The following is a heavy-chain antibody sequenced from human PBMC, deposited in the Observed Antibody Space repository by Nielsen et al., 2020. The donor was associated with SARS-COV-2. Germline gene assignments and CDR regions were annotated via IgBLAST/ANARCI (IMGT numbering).Heavy chain of an antibody. CDR2: IGTAGDT. V-gene: IGHV3-13*01. D-gene: IGHD3-10*01. J-gene: IGHJ6*02. Sequence: GGSLRLSCAASGFTFSSYDMHWVRQATGKGLEWVSAIGTAGDTYYPGSVKGRFTISRENAKNSLYLQMNSLRAGDAAVYYCARASYYYGSGSYYNPVGGMDVWGQGTTVTVSS. CDR3: ARASYYYGSGSYYNPVGGMDV. CDR1: GFTFSSYD.